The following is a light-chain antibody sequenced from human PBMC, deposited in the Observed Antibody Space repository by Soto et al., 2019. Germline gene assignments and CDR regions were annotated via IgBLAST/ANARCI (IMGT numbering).Light chain of an antibody. CDR2: GAS. J-gene: IGKJ3*01. V-gene: IGKV3-20*01. Sequence: EIVLTQSPGTLSLSPGARATLSCRASQSVSSSNLAWYQQKPGQAPRLLIYGASSRATGIPDRFSGSGSGTDFTLTISRLEPKDFAVYYCQQCGSPPFTFGPGTKVDIK. CDR3: QQCGSPPFT. CDR1: QSVSSSN.